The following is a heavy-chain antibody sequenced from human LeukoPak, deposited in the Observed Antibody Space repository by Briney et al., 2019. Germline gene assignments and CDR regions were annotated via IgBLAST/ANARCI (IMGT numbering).Heavy chain of an antibody. V-gene: IGHV4-31*03. CDR2: IYYSGST. CDR3: ARSFSEKFYFES. CDR1: GGSISSGGYY. J-gene: IGHJ4*02. Sequence: SETLSLTCTVSGGSISSGGYYWSWIRQHPGKGLEWIGYIYYSGSTYYNPSLKSRVTISVDTSKNQFSLKLSSVTAADTAVYYCARSFSEKFYFESWGQGTLVTVSS. D-gene: IGHD1-26*01.